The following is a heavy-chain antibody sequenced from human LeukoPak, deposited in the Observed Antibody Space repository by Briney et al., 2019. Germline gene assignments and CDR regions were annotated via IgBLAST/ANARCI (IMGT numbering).Heavy chain of an antibody. Sequence: GASVKVSCKASGYTFTSYGISWVRQAPGQGLEWMGWISAYNGNTNYAQKLQGRVTMTTDTSTSTAYMELRSLRSDDTAVYYCARDPAYGSGSYYFGGFDYWGQGTLVTVSS. CDR3: ARDPAYGSGSYYFGGFDY. V-gene: IGHV1-18*01. CDR1: GYTFTSYG. CDR2: ISAYNGNT. J-gene: IGHJ4*02. D-gene: IGHD3-10*01.